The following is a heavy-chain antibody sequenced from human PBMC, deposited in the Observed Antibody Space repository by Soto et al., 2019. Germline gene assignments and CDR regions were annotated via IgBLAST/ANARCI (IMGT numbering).Heavy chain of an antibody. CDR2: IYYSGST. CDR3: ARFPPPYYYDSSGYYYGNAFDI. D-gene: IGHD3-22*01. J-gene: IGHJ3*02. CDR1: GGSISSSSYY. Sequence: QLQLQESGPGLVKPSETLSLTCTVSGGSISSSSYYWGWIRQPPGKGLEWIGSIYYSGSTYYNPSLKSRVTISVDTSKHQFSLKLSSVTAADTAVYYCARFPPPYYYDSSGYYYGNAFDIWGQGTMVTVSS. V-gene: IGHV4-39*01.